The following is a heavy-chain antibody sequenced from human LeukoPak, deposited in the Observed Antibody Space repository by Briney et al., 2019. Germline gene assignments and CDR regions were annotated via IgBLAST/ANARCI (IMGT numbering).Heavy chain of an antibody. CDR2: IYTSGST. V-gene: IGHV4-61*02. CDR1: GGSISSGSYY. CDR3: ARGYCSSTSCYWRY. Sequence: SETLSLTCTVSGGSISSGSYYWSWIRQPAGKELEWIGRIYTSGSTNYNPSLKSRVTISVDTSKNQFSLKLSSVTAADTAVYYCARGYCSSTSCYWRYWGQGTLVTVSS. D-gene: IGHD2-2*01. J-gene: IGHJ4*02.